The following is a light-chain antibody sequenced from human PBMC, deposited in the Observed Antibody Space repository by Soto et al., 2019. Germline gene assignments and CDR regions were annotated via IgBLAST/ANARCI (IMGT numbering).Light chain of an antibody. Sequence: EIVLTQSPGTLSLSPGEGATLSCRASQSISSNYLAWYQQKPGQAPRVLIYGASSRTTGIPDRFSGSGSGTDFTLTISRLEPEDFAVYYCQQYHNSPLTFGQGTKVDIK. V-gene: IGKV3-20*01. J-gene: IGKJ1*01. CDR1: QSISSNY. CDR2: GAS. CDR3: QQYHNSPLT.